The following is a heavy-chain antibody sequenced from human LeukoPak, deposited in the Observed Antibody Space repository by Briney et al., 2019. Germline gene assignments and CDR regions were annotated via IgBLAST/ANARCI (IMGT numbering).Heavy chain of an antibody. D-gene: IGHD4-17*01. J-gene: IGHJ4*02. CDR3: ASSHDYGVPWYFDY. CDR2: FWYDGINK. CDR1: GFTFSSHG. Sequence: GGSLRLSCVASGFTFSSHGMHWVRQAPGKGLEWVAVFWYDGINKYYADSVKGRFTISRDNSKNTLYLQMNSLRAEDTAVYYCASSHDYGVPWYFDYWGQGTLVTVSS. V-gene: IGHV3-33*01.